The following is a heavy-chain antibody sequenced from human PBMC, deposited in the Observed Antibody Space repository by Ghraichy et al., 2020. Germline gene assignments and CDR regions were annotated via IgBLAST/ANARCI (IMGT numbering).Heavy chain of an antibody. CDR2: IYYSGST. J-gene: IGHJ6*02. CDR3: ARWFGKQWLVGVQFGDYYYGMDV. Sequence: SETLSLTCTVSGGSISNRNYYWGWIRQPPGKGLEWIGTIYYSGSTFYNPSLKSRVTISLDTSKNQFSLKLSSVTAADTALYYCARWFGKQWLVGVQFGDYYYGMDVWGQGTTVTVSS. V-gene: IGHV4-39*07. D-gene: IGHD6-19*01. CDR1: GGSISNRNYY.